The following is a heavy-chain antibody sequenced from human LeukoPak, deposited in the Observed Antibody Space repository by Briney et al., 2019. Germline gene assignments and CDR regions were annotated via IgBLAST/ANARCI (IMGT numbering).Heavy chain of an antibody. CDR3: AREYHDILTGPRGYGMDV. Sequence: GGPLRLSCAASGFTFSSYAMHWVRQAPGKGLEWVAVISYDGSNKYYADSVKGRFTISRDNSKNTLYLQMNSLRAEDTAVYYGAREYHDILTGPRGYGMDVWGQGTTVTVSS. CDR1: GFTFSSYA. V-gene: IGHV3-30-3*01. D-gene: IGHD3-9*01. J-gene: IGHJ6*02. CDR2: ISYDGSNK.